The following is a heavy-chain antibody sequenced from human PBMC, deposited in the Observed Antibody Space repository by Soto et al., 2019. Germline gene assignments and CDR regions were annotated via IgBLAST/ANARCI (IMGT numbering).Heavy chain of an antibody. V-gene: IGHV1-2*02. J-gene: IGHJ6*02. CDR2: INPKSGDT. D-gene: IGHD2-15*01. CDR3: AKGLWTVGHCTGGSCYDGMDV. Sequence: QVQLVQSGAEVKKPGASVKVSCEASEYTFIGFHLHWVRQAPGQGLEWMGWINPKSGDTKYAQKFQGRVTLTRYTSISTGYMELSRLESNDTAVYYCAKGLWTVGHCTGGSCYDGMDVWGQGTTVTVSS. CDR1: EYTFIGFH.